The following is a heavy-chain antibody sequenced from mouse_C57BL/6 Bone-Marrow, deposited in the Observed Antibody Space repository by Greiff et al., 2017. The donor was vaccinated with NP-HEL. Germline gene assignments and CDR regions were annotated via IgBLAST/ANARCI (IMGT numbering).Heavy chain of an antibody. Sequence: EVQLVESGGGLVKPGGSLKLSCAASGFTFSSYAMSWVRQTPEKRLEWVATISDGGSYTYYPDNVKGRFTISRDNAKNNLYLQMSHLKSEDTAMYYCARLRRGGGFAYWGQGTLVTVSA. CDR3: ARLRRGGGFAY. V-gene: IGHV5-4*01. J-gene: IGHJ3*01. CDR1: GFTFSSYA. D-gene: IGHD2-12*01. CDR2: ISDGGSYT.